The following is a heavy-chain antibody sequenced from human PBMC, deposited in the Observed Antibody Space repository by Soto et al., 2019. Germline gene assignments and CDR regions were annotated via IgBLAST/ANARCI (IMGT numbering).Heavy chain of an antibody. J-gene: IGHJ4*02. CDR2: ISYDGSNK. Sequence: PGGSLRLSCAASGFTFSSYGMHWVRQAPGKGLEWVAVISYDGSNKYYADSVKGRFTISRDNSKNTLYLQMNSLRAEDTAVYYCAKDRAYRPYDSSGPKLKYFDYWGQGTLVTVSS. CDR1: GFTFSSYG. CDR3: AKDRAYRPYDSSGPKLKYFDY. V-gene: IGHV3-30*18. D-gene: IGHD3-22*01.